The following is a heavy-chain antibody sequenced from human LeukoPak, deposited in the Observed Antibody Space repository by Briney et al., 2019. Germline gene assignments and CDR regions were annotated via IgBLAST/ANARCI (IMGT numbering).Heavy chain of an antibody. Sequence: SETLSLTCTVSGGSMSSYYWSWIRQPAGKGLEWIGRIYTSGSTNYNPSLNSRVTMSLDTSKNQFSLKLSSVTAADTAVYFCARVQSRLSWFDPWGQGTLVTVSS. J-gene: IGHJ5*02. CDR2: IYTSGST. CDR3: ARVQSRLSWFDP. CDR1: GGSMSSYY. V-gene: IGHV4-4*07.